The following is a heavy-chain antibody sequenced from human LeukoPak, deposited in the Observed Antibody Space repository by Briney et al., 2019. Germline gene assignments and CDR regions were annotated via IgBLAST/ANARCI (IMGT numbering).Heavy chain of an antibody. CDR3: ARARFYDYGDGNYFDY. Sequence: GGSLRLSCAASGFTFDDYGMSWVRQAPGKGLEWVSGINWNGGSTGYADSVKGRFTISRDNAKNSLYLQMNSLRAEDTAVYYCARARFYDYGDGNYFDYWGQGTLVTVSS. CDR2: INWNGGST. CDR1: GFTFDDYG. V-gene: IGHV3-20*04. J-gene: IGHJ4*02. D-gene: IGHD4-17*01.